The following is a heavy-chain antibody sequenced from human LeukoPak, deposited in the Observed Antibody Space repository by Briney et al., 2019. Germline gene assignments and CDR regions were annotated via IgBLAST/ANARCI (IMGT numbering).Heavy chain of an antibody. CDR2: IIPIFGTA. Sequence: SVKVSCKASGGTFSSYAISWVRQAPGQGLEWMGGIIPIFGTANYAQKFQGRVTITTDESTSTAYMELSSLRSEDTAVYYCAASARKGGKQIDYWGQGTLVTVSS. J-gene: IGHJ4*02. D-gene: IGHD1-14*01. CDR1: GGTFSSYA. V-gene: IGHV1-69*05. CDR3: AASARKGGKQIDY.